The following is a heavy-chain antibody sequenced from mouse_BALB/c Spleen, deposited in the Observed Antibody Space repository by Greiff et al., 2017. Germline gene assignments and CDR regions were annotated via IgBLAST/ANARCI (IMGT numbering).Heavy chain of an antibody. J-gene: IGHJ2*01. D-gene: IGHD1-1*01. CDR3: ARHYYDSSFSYYFDY. Sequence: EVMLVESGGGLVQPGGSLKFSCAASGFTFSSYSMSWVRQTPEKRLEWVAYISNGGGGTYYPDTVKGRFTISIDNAKNTLYLQMSSLKSEDTARYYCARHYYDSSFSYYFDYWGQGTTLTVSS. CDR2: ISNGGGGT. V-gene: IGHV5-12-2*01. CDR1: GFTFSSYS.